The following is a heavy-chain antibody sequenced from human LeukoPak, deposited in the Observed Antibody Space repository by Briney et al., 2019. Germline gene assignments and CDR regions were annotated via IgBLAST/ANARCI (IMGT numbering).Heavy chain of an antibody. D-gene: IGHD6-19*01. J-gene: IGHJ4*02. CDR2: MNPNSGNT. V-gene: IGHV1-8*01. Sequence: ASVKVSCKSSGYTFTSYDINWVRQATGQGLEWMGWMNPNSGNTGYAQKFQGRVTMTRNTSISTAYMELSSLRSEDTAVYYCARALSSGLDYFDYWGQGTLVTVSS. CDR1: GYTFTSYD. CDR3: ARALSSGLDYFDY.